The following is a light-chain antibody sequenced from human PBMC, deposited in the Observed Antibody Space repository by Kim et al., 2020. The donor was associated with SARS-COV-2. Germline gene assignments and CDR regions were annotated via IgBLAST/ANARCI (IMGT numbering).Light chain of an antibody. Sequence: QSALTQPASVSGSPGQSITISCTGTSSDVGSYNLVSWYQQYPGKAPKLMIFEISKRPSGVSNRFSGSKSGNTASLTISGLQAEDEADYYCCSYAGSSTYVFGTGTEVSVL. CDR1: SSDVGSYNL. CDR2: EIS. V-gene: IGLV2-23*02. J-gene: IGLJ1*01. CDR3: CSYAGSSTYV.